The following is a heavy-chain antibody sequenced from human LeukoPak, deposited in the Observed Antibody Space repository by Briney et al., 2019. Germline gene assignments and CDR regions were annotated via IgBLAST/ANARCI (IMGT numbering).Heavy chain of an antibody. V-gene: IGHV4-61*01. CDR3: ARDHFGSLDS. Sequence: SETLSLTCTVSGFSVTTDSYCWGWIRRPPGKGLEWIGYDYCGGNTNYDPSLKRRVTISVDTSKNQFSLTLTSVTAADTAVYFCARDHFGSLDSWGQGILVTVSS. CDR2: DYCGGNT. D-gene: IGHD3-10*01. CDR1: GFSVTTDSYC. J-gene: IGHJ4*02.